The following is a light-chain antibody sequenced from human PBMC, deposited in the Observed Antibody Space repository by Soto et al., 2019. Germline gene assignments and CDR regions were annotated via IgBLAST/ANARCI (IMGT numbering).Light chain of an antibody. CDR3: QQYGSSSWT. CDR2: GAS. J-gene: IGKJ1*01. CDR1: QSVSSSY. Sequence: TLSLSPGERATLSCRASQSVSSSYLAWYQQKPGQAPRPLIYGASSRAIGIPDRFSGSGSGTDFTLTISRLEPEDFAVYYCQQYGSSSWTFGQVTKVDIK. V-gene: IGKV3-20*01.